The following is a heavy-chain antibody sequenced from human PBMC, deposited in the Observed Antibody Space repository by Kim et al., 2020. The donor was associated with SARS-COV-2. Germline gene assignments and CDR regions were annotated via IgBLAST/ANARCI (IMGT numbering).Heavy chain of an antibody. V-gene: IGHV3-30*14. J-gene: IGHJ5*02. Sequence: GGSLRLSCAASGFTFSSYTMHWVRQAPGEGLEWVAVISGDGGVIYYADSVKGRFSISRDSSRNTVFLQMDSLRGEDAAVYYCARGGVYCSSVSCYRRLDPWGQGTLVTVSS. CDR3: ARGGVYCSSVSCYRRLDP. CDR2: ISGDGGVI. D-gene: IGHD2-2*01. CDR1: GFTFSSYT.